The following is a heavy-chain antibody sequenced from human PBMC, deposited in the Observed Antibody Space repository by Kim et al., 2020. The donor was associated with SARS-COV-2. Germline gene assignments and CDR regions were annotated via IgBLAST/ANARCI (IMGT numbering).Heavy chain of an antibody. D-gene: IGHD2-15*01. V-gene: IGHV3-21*01. J-gene: IGHJ6*02. CDR1: GFTFSSYS. Sequence: GGSLRLSCAASGFTFSSYSMNWVRQAPGKGLEWVSSISSSSSYIYYADSVKGRFTISRDNAKNSLYLQMNSLRAEDTAVYYCARDFDTVVVVAATHQTQYYYYGMDVWGQGTTVTVSS. CDR3: ARDFDTVVVVAATHQTQYYYYGMDV. CDR2: ISSSSSYI.